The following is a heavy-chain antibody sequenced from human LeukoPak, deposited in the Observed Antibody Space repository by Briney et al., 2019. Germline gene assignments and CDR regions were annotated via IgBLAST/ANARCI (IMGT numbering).Heavy chain of an antibody. CDR2: IYYSGST. J-gene: IGHJ3*02. CDR1: GGSISSGDYY. V-gene: IGHV4-30-4*08. D-gene: IGHD2-2*01. CDR3: ARARGLYCSSTSCYADAFDI. Sequence: KPSQTLSLACTVSGGSISSGDYYWSWIRQPPGKGLEWIGYIYYSGSTYYNPSLKSRVTISVDTSKNQFSLKLGSVTAADTAVYYCARARGLYCSSTSCYADAFDIWGQGTMVTVSS.